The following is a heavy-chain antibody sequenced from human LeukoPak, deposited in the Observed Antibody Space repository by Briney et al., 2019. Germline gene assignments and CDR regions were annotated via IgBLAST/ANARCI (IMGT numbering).Heavy chain of an antibody. CDR1: GFTFSSYA. Sequence: PGGSLRLSCAASGFTFSSYAMHWVRQAPGKGLEWVAVISYDGSNKYYADSVKGRFTISRDNSKNTLYLQMNSRRAEDTAVYYCARVPTHYCYGMDVWGQGTTVTVSS. J-gene: IGHJ6*02. CDR3: ARVPTHYCYGMDV. V-gene: IGHV3-30-3*01. CDR2: ISYDGSNK. D-gene: IGHD4-11*01.